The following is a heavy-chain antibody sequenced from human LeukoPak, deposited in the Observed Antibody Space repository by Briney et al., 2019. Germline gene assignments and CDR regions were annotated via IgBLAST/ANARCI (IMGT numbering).Heavy chain of an antibody. CDR3: ARDRRQQLVRAPFDY. J-gene: IGHJ4*02. D-gene: IGHD6-13*01. Sequence: GGSLRLSCAASGFTFSSYSMNWVRQAPGKGLEWVSSISSSSSYIYYADSVKGRFTISRDNAKNSLYLQMDSLRAEDTAVYYCARDRRQQLVRAPFDYWGQGTLVTVSS. V-gene: IGHV3-21*01. CDR1: GFTFSSYS. CDR2: ISSSSSYI.